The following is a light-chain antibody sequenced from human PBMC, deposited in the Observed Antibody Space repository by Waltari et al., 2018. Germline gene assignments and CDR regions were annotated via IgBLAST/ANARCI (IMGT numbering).Light chain of an antibody. J-gene: IGKJ3*01. V-gene: IGKV4-1*01. CDR3: QQYYSTPCT. Sequence: DIVMTQSPDSLAVSLGERATINCKSSQSVLYSSNNKNYLAWYQQKPGQPPKLRIYWASTRESGVPDRFSGSGSGTDFTLTISSLQAEDVAVYYCQQYYSTPCTFGPGTKVDIK. CDR1: QSVLYSSNNKNY. CDR2: WAS.